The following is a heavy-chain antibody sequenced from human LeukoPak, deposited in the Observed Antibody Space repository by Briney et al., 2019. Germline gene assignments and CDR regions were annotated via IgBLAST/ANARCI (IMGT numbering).Heavy chain of an antibody. Sequence: ASVKVSCKASGYTFTGYYMHWVRQAPGQGLEWMGWINPNSGGTNYAQKFQGRVTMTRDTSISTAYMELSRLRSDDTAVYYCARDGDGYYYDSSGYYRLNHYFDYWGQGTLVTVSS. CDR2: INPNSGGT. CDR1: GYTFTGYY. CDR3: ARDGDGYYYDSSGYYRLNHYFDY. V-gene: IGHV1-2*02. D-gene: IGHD3-22*01. J-gene: IGHJ4*02.